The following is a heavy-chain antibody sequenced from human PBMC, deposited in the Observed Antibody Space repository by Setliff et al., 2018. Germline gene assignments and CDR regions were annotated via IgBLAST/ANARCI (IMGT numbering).Heavy chain of an antibody. V-gene: IGHV1-2*06. Sequence: ASVKVSCKASGYTFTGYYMHWVRQAPGQGLEWMGRINPNSGGTNYAQKFQGRVTMTRDTSISTAYMELSRLRSDDTAVYYCARDKGYDSSGYYFYYYYYMDVWGKGTTVTVSS. D-gene: IGHD3-22*01. CDR3: ARDKGYDSSGYYFYYYYYMDV. CDR2: INPNSGGT. J-gene: IGHJ6*03. CDR1: GYTFTGYY.